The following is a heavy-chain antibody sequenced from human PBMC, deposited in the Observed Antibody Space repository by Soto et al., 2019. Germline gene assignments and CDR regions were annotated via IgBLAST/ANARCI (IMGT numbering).Heavy chain of an antibody. CDR3: ARDMSRFLEWLLFPFDY. Sequence: GASVKVSCKASGYTFTSYGISWVRQAPGQGLEWMGWISAYNGNTNYAQKLQGRVTMTTDTSTSTAYMELRSLRSDDTAVYYCARDMSRFLEWLLFPFDYWGQGTLVTVSS. CDR2: ISAYNGNT. V-gene: IGHV1-18*01. D-gene: IGHD3-3*01. CDR1: GYTFTSYG. J-gene: IGHJ4*02.